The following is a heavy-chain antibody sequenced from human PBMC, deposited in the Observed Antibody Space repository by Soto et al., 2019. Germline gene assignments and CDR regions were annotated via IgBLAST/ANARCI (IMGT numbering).Heavy chain of an antibody. J-gene: IGHJ4*02. CDR2: IYHSGNT. CDR3: ARARFQVLYGKPYFDS. CDR1: GGSISTGGSY. V-gene: IGHV4-31*03. Sequence: KSSETLSLTCTVSGGSISTGGSYWSWIRQHPGKGLEWIGNIYHSGNTYYNPSLKSRLTISVDTSKNHFSLMVDSVTAADTAVYYCARARFQVLYGKPYFDSWGQGTLVTASS. D-gene: IGHD2-8*02.